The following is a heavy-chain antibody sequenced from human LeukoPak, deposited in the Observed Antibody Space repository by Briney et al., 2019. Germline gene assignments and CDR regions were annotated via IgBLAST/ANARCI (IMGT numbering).Heavy chain of an antibody. Sequence: GGSLRLSCAASGFTVSSNYLSWVRQAPGKGLEWVSVIYSGANTYYADSVKGRLTISRDIPKNTVYLQMNNLRGEDTAVYYCARGYSKGFDYWGQGTLVTVSS. CDR3: ARGYSKGFDY. D-gene: IGHD4-11*01. V-gene: IGHV3-53*01. CDR1: GFTVSSNY. J-gene: IGHJ4*02. CDR2: IYSGANT.